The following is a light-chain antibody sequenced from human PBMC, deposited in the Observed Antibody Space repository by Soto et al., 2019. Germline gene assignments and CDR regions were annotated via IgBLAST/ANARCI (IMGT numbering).Light chain of an antibody. V-gene: IGKV1-33*01. J-gene: IGKJ4*01. CDR2: DAS. CDR1: QDIGTF. CDR3: QQLRDVPLT. Sequence: DIQMTQSPSSLAASVGDRITITCQASQDIGTFLNWYQQKPGKAPKLLVFDASKLETGVPSRFSGSGYGTLFTFTISSLQPEDLATYSCQQLRDVPLTFGGGTRFEI.